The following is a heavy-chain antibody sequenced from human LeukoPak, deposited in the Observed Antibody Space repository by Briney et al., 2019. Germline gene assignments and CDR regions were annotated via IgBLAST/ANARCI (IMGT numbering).Heavy chain of an antibody. CDR1: GFTFGDYA. Sequence: GGSLRLSCTASGFTFGDYAMSWFRQAPGKGLEWVGFIRSKAYGGTTEYAASVKGRFTISRDDSKSIAYLQMNSLKTEDTAVYYCTRDPPPMVRGVPFDYWGQGTLVTVSS. CDR3: TRDPPPMVRGVPFDY. D-gene: IGHD3-10*01. J-gene: IGHJ4*02. CDR2: IRSKAYGGTT. V-gene: IGHV3-49*03.